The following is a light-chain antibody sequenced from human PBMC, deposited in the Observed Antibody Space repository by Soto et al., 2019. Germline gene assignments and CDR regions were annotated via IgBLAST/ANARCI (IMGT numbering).Light chain of an antibody. CDR2: EVS. J-gene: IGLJ1*01. CDR3: SSYTSSSSLGV. Sequence: LPQPSSVSGSPGQWITISCIGTSSDVGGYNYVSWYQQHPGKAPKLMIYEVSNRPSGVSNRFSGSKSGNTASLTISGLQAEHEAEYYCSSYTSSSSLGVFGTGTKVTVL. CDR1: SSDVGGYNY. V-gene: IGLV2-14*03.